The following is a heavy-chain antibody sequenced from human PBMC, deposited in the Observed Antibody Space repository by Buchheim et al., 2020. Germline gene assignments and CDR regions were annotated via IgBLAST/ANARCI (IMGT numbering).Heavy chain of an antibody. V-gene: IGHV4-34*01. CDR1: GGSFSGYY. D-gene: IGHD6-13*01. CDR3: ARAEIAAAGNYYYYGMDV. CDR2: ITHSGST. J-gene: IGHJ6*02. Sequence: QVQLQQWGAGLLKPSETLSLTCAVYGGSFSGYYWSWIRQPPGKGLEWIGEITHSGSTNYNPSLKSRVTISVDTSKNQFSLKLSSVTAADTAVYYCARAEIAAAGNYYYYGMDVWGQGTT.